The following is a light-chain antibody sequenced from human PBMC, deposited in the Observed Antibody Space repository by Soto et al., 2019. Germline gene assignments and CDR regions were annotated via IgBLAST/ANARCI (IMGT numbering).Light chain of an antibody. CDR3: GTWDSSLSVWV. Sequence: QSVLTQPPSVSAAPGQKVTISCSGSSSNIGNNYVSWYQQLPGTAPKLLIYDNSMRPSRIPDRFSGSKSGTSATLGITGLQTGDEADDYCGTWDSSLSVWVFGGGTKLTVL. V-gene: IGLV1-51*01. CDR1: SSNIGNNY. CDR2: DNS. J-gene: IGLJ3*02.